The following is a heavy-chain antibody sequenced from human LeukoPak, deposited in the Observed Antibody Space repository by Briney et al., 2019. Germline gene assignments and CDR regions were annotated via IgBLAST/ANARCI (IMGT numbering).Heavy chain of an antibody. V-gene: IGHV1-24*01. Sequence: ASVKVSCKVSGYTLTELSMHWVRQAPGKGLEWMGGFDPEDGETIYAQKFQGRVTMTEDTSTDTAYMELSSLRSEDTAVYYCARDHPSMGGGSCYCAFDIWGQGTMVTVSS. J-gene: IGHJ3*02. CDR3: ARDHPSMGGGSCYCAFDI. CDR1: GYTLTELS. CDR2: FDPEDGET. D-gene: IGHD2-15*01.